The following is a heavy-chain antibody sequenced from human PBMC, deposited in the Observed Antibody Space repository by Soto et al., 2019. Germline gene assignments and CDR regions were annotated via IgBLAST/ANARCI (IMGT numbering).Heavy chain of an antibody. V-gene: IGHV4-4*07. CDR2: IHSSGST. CDR3: ARDQGVAAAGTTWFDP. CDR1: CAYMNSYH. J-gene: IGHJ5*02. D-gene: IGHD6-13*01. Sequence: SETLSLTCTVSCAYMNSYHWSWIRQPAGKGLEWIGHIHSSGSTNYNPSLKSRVTMSVDTSKNQFSLRLMSLTAADTAVYYCARDQGVAAAGTTWFDPWGQGYLVTVSS.